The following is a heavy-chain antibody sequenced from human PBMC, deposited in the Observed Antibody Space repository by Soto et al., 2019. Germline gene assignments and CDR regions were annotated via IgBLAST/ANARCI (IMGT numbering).Heavy chain of an antibody. J-gene: IGHJ3*02. Sequence: QPGGSLRLSCAASGFTFSSYWMHWVRQAPGKGLVWVSRINSDGSSTSYADSVKGRFTISRDNAKNTLYLQMNSLRAEDTAVYYCARDRGSRYFDWLSHDAFDIWGQGTMVTVSS. CDR1: GFTFSSYW. CDR3: ARDRGSRYFDWLSHDAFDI. V-gene: IGHV3-74*01. CDR2: INSDGSST. D-gene: IGHD3-9*01.